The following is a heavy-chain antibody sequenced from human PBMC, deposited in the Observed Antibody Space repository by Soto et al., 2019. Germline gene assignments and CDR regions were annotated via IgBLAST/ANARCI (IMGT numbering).Heavy chain of an antibody. D-gene: IGHD3-3*01. J-gene: IGHJ4*02. Sequence: EVQLLESGGGLVQPGGSLRLCCAASGFNFSKYAMSWVRQAPGKGLEWVAAIGGSGSGTYYADSVKGRFAISRNNSNNTVFLQLNTLRAEDTAVYYCAKGGIFGVVIKEWGQGTLVTVSS. CDR2: IGGSGSGT. CDR3: AKGGIFGVVIKE. V-gene: IGHV3-23*01. CDR1: GFNFSKYA.